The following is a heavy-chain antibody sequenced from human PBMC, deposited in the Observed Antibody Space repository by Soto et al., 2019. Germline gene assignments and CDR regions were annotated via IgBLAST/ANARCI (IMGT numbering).Heavy chain of an antibody. CDR1: GFAFSSYW. D-gene: IGHD6-19*01. J-gene: IGHJ6*02. CDR3: ARDQAVASFRYFYGMDV. Sequence: GGSLRLSCAASGFAFSSYWMSWVRQAPGKGLEWVANIKQDGSEMFYVDSVKGRFTISRDNAKNSLYLLMNSLRAEDTAVYYCARDQAVASFRYFYGMDVWGQGTTVTVSS. CDR2: IKQDGSEM. V-gene: IGHV3-7*01.